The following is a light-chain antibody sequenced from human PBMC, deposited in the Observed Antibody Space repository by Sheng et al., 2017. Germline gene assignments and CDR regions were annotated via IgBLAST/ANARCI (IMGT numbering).Light chain of an antibody. CDR1: QDIITL. Sequence: DIQMTQSPSFVSASVGDRVTITCRASQDIITLLAWYQQKPGQPPKLLIFPASTFHNGLPSRFSGSGSGTDFTLTISSLQPEDFATYYCQQAKKFPFTFGPGTKVDI. J-gene: IGKJ3*01. V-gene: IGKV1D-12*01. CDR2: PAS. CDR3: QQAKKFPFT.